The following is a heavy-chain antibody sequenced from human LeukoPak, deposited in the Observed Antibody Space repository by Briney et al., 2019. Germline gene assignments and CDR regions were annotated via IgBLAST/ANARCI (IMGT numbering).Heavy chain of an antibody. CDR1: GSTFSTYG. J-gene: IGHJ5*01. CDR2: ISYDGSNK. D-gene: IGHD3-22*01. Sequence: PGGSLRLSCAASGSTFSTYGMHWVRKAPGKGLEWVTLISYDGSNKYYADSVKGRFTISRDNSKNTLYLQMNSLRAEDTAVYYCAKGTGSGYSSSDSWGQGTLVTVSS. CDR3: AKGTGSGYSSSDS. V-gene: IGHV3-30-3*01.